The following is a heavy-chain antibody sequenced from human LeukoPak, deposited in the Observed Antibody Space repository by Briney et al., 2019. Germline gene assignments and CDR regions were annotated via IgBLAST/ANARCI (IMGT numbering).Heavy chain of an antibody. J-gene: IGHJ4*02. CDR3: AKDPRRYSRTGGYFDY. CDR2: ISYDGSNK. V-gene: IGHV3-30*04. CDR1: GFTFSSYA. Sequence: GGSLRLSCPASGFTFSSYAMHWVRQAPGKGLEWVSFISYDGSNKYYADSVRGRFTISRDNSKNTLYLQMISLRTEDTAVYYCAKDPRRYSRTGGYFDYWGQGTLVTVSS. D-gene: IGHD6-13*01.